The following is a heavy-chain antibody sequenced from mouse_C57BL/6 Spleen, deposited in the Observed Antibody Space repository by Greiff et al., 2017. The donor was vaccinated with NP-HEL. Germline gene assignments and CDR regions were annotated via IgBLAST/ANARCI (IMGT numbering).Heavy chain of an antibody. CDR2: IYPGSGST. J-gene: IGHJ2*01. CDR1: GYTFTSYW. D-gene: IGHD1-1*01. CDR3: ASEELFTTVVATDY. V-gene: IGHV1-55*01. Sequence: QVQLQQPGAELVKPGASVKMSCKASGYTFTSYWITWVKQRPGQGLEWIGDIYPGSGSTNYNEKFKSKATLTVDTSSSTAYMQLSSLTSEDSAVYYCASEELFTTVVATDYWGQGTTLTVSS.